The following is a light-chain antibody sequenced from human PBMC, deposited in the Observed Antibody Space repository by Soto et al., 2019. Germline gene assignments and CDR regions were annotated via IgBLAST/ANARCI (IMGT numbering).Light chain of an antibody. CDR2: VAS. Sequence: IQWPQYPSSLSASFGDRFGISCRTIQAISSHLAWYQQKPGKAPKLLVYVASTLQSGVPSRFSGSGSGTDFSLSINSLQPEDFATYYCQQLNSYRLTFGGGTKVDI. CDR1: QAISSH. CDR3: QQLNSYRLT. V-gene: IGKV1-9*01. J-gene: IGKJ4*01.